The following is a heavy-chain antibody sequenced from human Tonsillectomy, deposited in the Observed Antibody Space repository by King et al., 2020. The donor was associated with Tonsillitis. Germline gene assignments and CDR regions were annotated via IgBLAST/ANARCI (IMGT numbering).Heavy chain of an antibody. CDR3: ARVTGGWRAFDY. V-gene: IGHV1-2*06. CDR2: INPDSGAA. Sequence: HVQLVESGAEVKKPGASLKVSCQASGYSFTGYSIHWVRQAPGQGLDWMGRINPDSGAADYALRFEDRVTMTTDTSFRTAYLELSGLRSDDTATYFCARVTGGWRAFDYWGQGTLVTVSS. D-gene: IGHD2-8*02. J-gene: IGHJ4*02. CDR1: GYSFTGYS.